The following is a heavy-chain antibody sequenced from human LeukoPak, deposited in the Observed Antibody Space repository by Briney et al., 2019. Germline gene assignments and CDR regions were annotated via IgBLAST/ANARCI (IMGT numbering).Heavy chain of an antibody. CDR1: GYTFTSYY. D-gene: IGHD5-18*01. V-gene: IGHV1-46*01. J-gene: IGHJ6*02. Sequence: ASVKVSCKASGYTFTSYYMHWVRQAPGQGLEWMGIINPSGGSTSYAQKFQGRVTMTRDTSTSTVYMELSSLRSEDTAVYYCARDGGQLWLTYGMDVWGQGTTVTVSS. CDR3: ARDGGQLWLTYGMDV. CDR2: INPSGGST.